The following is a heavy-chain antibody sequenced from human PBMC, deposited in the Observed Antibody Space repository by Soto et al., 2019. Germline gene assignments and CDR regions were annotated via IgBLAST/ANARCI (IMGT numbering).Heavy chain of an antibody. Sequence: QVQLVQSGAEVKKPGASVKVSCKAYGYTFTSYDINWVRQATGQGLEWMGWMNPNSGNTGYAQKFQGRVTITRNTSISTAYVELGSLRSEDTAVYYCVFGELLNSDAFDIWGQGTMVTVSS. D-gene: IGHD3-10*01. CDR3: VFGELLNSDAFDI. J-gene: IGHJ3*02. CDR2: MNPNSGNT. CDR1: GYTFTSYD. V-gene: IGHV1-8*01.